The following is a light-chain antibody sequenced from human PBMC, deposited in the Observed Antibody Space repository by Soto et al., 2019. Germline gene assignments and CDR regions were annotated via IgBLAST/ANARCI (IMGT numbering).Light chain of an antibody. CDR2: EGS. CDR3: CSYAGSSTVV. V-gene: IGLV2-23*01. J-gene: IGLJ2*01. Sequence: QSVLTQPASVSGSPGQSITISCTGTSSAVGSYNLVSWYQQHPGKAPKLMIYEGSKRPSGVSNRFSGSKSGNTASLTISGRQAEDEADYYCCSYAGSSTVVFGGGTKLTVL. CDR1: SSAVGSYNL.